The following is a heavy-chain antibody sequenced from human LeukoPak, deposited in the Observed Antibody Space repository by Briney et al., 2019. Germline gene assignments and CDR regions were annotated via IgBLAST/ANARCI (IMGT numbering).Heavy chain of an antibody. J-gene: IGHJ5*02. CDR3: AVDLRFDP. D-gene: IGHD5/OR15-5a*01. CDR2: ISSSGSTI. CDR1: GFTFSNYE. V-gene: IGHV3-48*03. Sequence: QPGGSLRLSCAASGFTFSNYEMNWVRQAPGKGLEWVSYISSSGSTIYYADSVKGRFTISRDNAKNSLYLRMNSLRAEDTAVYYCAVDLRFDPWGQGTLVTVSS.